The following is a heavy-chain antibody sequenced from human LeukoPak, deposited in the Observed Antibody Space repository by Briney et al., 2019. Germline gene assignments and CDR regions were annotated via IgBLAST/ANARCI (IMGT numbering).Heavy chain of an antibody. CDR1: GFTFDDYA. J-gene: IGHJ6*03. D-gene: IGHD1-7*01. V-gene: IGHV3-43D*03. Sequence: GGSLRLSCAASGFTFDDYAMHWVRQAPGKGLEWVSLISWDGGCTYYADSVKGRFTISRDNSKNSLYLQMNSLRAEDTALYYCAKDGNFNSPYYYYYMDVGGKGTTVTVPS. CDR3: AKDGNFNSPYYYYYMDV. CDR2: ISWDGGCT.